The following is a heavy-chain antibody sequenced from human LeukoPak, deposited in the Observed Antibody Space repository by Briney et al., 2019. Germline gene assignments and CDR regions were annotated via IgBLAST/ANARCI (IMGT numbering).Heavy chain of an antibody. J-gene: IGHJ4*02. V-gene: IGHV3-9*01. CDR2: ISWNSGSI. D-gene: IGHD3-22*01. CDR1: GFTFDDYA. Sequence: GGSLRLSCAASGFTFDDYAMHWVRQAPGKGLRWVSGISWNSGSIGYGDSVKGRFTISRDNAKNSLYLQMNSLRAEDTALYYCAKDIGSSYPGFRFDYWGQGTLVTVSS. CDR3: AKDIGSSYPGFRFDY.